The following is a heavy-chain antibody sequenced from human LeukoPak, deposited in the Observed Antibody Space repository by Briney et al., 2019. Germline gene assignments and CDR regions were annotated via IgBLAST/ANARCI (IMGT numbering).Heavy chain of an antibody. J-gene: IGHJ3*02. Sequence: SETLSLTCAVYGGSFSGYYWSWIRQPAGKGLEWIGRIYTSGSTNYNPSLKSRVTMSVDTSKNQFSLKLSSVTAADTAVYYCARDEVSGDAFDIWGQGTMVTVSS. CDR3: ARDEVSGDAFDI. D-gene: IGHD1-14*01. CDR2: IYTSGST. CDR1: GGSFSGYY. V-gene: IGHV4-4*07.